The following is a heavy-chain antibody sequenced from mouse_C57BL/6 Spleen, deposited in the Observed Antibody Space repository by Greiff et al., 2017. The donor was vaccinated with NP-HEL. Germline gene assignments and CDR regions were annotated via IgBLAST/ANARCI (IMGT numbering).Heavy chain of an antibody. D-gene: IGHD2-3*01. CDR2: ISSGGSYT. V-gene: IGHV5-6*01. Sequence: EVQVVESGGDLVKPGGSLKLSCAASGFTFSSYGMSWVRQTPDKRLEWVATISSGGSYTYYPDSVKGRFTISRDNAKNTLYLQMSSLKSEDTAMYYCARHRDGYWFAYWGQGTLVTVSA. CDR3: ARHRDGYWFAY. CDR1: GFTFSSYG. J-gene: IGHJ3*01.